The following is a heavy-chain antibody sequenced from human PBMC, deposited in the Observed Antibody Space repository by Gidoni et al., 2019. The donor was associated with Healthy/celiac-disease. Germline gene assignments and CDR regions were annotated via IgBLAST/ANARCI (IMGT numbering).Heavy chain of an antibody. CDR3: ARDSNGGAYVPIPSSGDYGMDV. D-gene: IGHD3-22*01. J-gene: IGHJ6*02. CDR1: GFTFSSYS. V-gene: IGHV3-21*01. Sequence: EVQLVESGGGLVKPGGSLRLSCAASGFTFSSYSMNWVRQAPGKGLEWVSSISRSSSYIYYADSVKGRFTISRDNAKNSLYLQMNSLRAEDTAVYYCARDSNGGAYVPIPSSGDYGMDVWGQGTTVTVSS. CDR2: ISRSSSYI.